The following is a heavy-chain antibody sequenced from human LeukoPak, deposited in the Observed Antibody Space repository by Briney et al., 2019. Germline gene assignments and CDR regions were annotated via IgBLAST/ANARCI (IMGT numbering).Heavy chain of an antibody. CDR1: GGSISSGGYS. D-gene: IGHD3-22*01. Sequence: SETLSLTCAVSGGSISSGGYSWSWIRQPPGKGLEWIGSIYHSGSTYYNPSLKSRVTISVDTSKNQFSLNLSSVTAADTAVYFCARAPHFFDTSGSRYYFDYWGQGALVTVSS. V-gene: IGHV4-39*07. CDR2: IYHSGST. J-gene: IGHJ4*02. CDR3: ARAPHFFDTSGSRYYFDY.